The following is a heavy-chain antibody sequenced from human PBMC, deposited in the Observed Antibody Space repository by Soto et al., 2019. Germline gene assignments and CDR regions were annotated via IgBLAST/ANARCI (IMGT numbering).Heavy chain of an antibody. CDR3: ARDGRVYDYSPFHY. CDR2: IIPIFGTA. D-gene: IGHD4-4*01. J-gene: IGHJ4*02. CDR1: GGTFSSYA. Sequence: QVQLVQSGAEVKKPGSSVKVSCKASGGTFSSYAISWVRQAPGQVLEWMGWIIPIFGTANYAQKFQGRVTITADEPTSTAYMALSSLRSEDTAVYYCARDGRVYDYSPFHYWDQGTLVTVSS. V-gene: IGHV1-69*12.